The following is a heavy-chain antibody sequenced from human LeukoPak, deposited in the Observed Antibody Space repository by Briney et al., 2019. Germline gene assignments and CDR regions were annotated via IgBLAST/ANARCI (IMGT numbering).Heavy chain of an antibody. V-gene: IGHV3-7*03. CDR3: ARSSYSSSSSV. D-gene: IGHD6-6*01. CDR2: INSDGSEE. CDR1: GFTFSGFW. J-gene: IGHJ3*01. Sequence: GGSLRLSCAVSGFTFSGFWMSWSRQAPGKGLEWVASINSDGSEEYYADVVKGRFTISRDNAKNSLYLQINSLRAEDTAVYYCARSSYSSSSSVWGQGTMVTVSS.